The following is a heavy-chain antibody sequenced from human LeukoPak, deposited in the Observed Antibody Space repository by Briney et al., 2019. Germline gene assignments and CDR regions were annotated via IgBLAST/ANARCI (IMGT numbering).Heavy chain of an antibody. Sequence: GGSLRLSCAASGFTVSSNYMSWVRQAPGKGLEWVSVIYSGGSTYYADSVKGRFTISRDNSKNTLYLQMNSLRAEDTAVYYCAREVSGYYQIDFDYWGQGTLVTVSS. CDR3: AREVSGYYQIDFDY. V-gene: IGHV3-53*01. CDR2: IYSGGST. D-gene: IGHD3-22*01. CDR1: GFTVSSNY. J-gene: IGHJ4*02.